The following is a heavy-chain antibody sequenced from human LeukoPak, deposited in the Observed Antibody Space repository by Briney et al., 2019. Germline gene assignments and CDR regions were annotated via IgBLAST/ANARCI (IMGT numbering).Heavy chain of an antibody. V-gene: IGHV4-59*01. Sequence: PSETLSLTCTVSGGSINSYYWSWIRQPPGKGLEWIGYVYYSGSTNYNPSLKSRVTTSGDTSKNQLSLKLSSVTAADTAVYYCARGAGSPFDYWGQGTLVTVSS. CDR2: VYYSGST. CDR1: GGSINSYY. D-gene: IGHD1-14*01. J-gene: IGHJ4*02. CDR3: ARGAGSPFDY.